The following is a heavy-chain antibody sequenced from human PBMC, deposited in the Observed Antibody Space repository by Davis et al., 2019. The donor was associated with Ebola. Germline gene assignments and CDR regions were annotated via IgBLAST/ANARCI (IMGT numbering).Heavy chain of an antibody. J-gene: IGHJ6*02. Sequence: HSQTLSLTCAISGDRVSTNSWNWIRQSPSRGLEWLGRTYYNSKWYNDYAASVKSRIIVNPETSKNQFSLLMNSVTPEDTAIYYCARGWLRGGMDVWGEGTTVTV. V-gene: IGHV6-1*01. CDR1: GDRVSTNS. CDR3: ARGWLRGGMDV. D-gene: IGHD5-18*01. CDR2: TYYNSKWYN.